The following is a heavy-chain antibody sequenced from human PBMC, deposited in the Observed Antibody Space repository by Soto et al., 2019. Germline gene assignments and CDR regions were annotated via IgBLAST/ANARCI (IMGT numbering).Heavy chain of an antibody. CDR3: ARDKYGGCSGGSCYISDY. J-gene: IGHJ4*02. CDR2: INSDGSST. D-gene: IGHD2-15*01. CDR1: GFTFSSYW. V-gene: IGHV3-74*01. Sequence: GGSLRLSCAASGFTFSSYWMHWVRQAPGKGLVWVSRINSDGSSTTYADSVKGRFTISRDNAKNTLYLQMNSLRAEDTAVYYCARDKYGGCSGGSCYISDYWGQGTLVTVSS.